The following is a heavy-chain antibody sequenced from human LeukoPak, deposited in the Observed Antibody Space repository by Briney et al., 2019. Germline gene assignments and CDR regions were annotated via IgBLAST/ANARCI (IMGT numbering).Heavy chain of an antibody. Sequence: PGGSLRLSCAASGFTFSSYGMHWVRQAPGKGLEWVAFIRYDGSNKYYADSVKGRFTISRDNSKNTLYLQMNSLRAEDTAVYYCARADILTGSPPKALDYWGQGTLVTVSS. CDR2: IRYDGSNK. CDR3: ARADILTGSPPKALDY. D-gene: IGHD3-9*01. V-gene: IGHV3-30*02. J-gene: IGHJ4*02. CDR1: GFTFSSYG.